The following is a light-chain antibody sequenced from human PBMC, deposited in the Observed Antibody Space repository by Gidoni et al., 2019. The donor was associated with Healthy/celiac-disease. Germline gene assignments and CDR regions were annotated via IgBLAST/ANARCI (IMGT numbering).Light chain of an antibody. J-gene: IGKJ2*04. V-gene: IGKV1-39*01. CDR1: QSISSY. Sequence: GDRVTITCRASQSISSYLNWYQQKPGKAPKLLIYAASSLQSGVPSRFSGSGSGTDFTLTISSMQPEDFATYYCQQRYSTPCSFGQGTKLEIK. CDR3: QQRYSTPCS. CDR2: AAS.